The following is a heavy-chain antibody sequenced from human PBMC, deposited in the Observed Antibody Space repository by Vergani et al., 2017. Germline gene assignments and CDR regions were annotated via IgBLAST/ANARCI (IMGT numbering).Heavy chain of an antibody. CDR1: GGSFSGYY. D-gene: IGHD5-18*01. Sequence: QVQLQQWGAGLLKPSETLSLTCAVYGGSFSGYYWSWIRQPPGKGLEWIGEINNSGSTNYNPSLKSRVTISVDTSKNQFSLQLSSVTAADTAVYYCARGGWGEYSYGSYYYYGLDVWGQGTTVTVSS. CDR2: INNSGST. CDR3: ARGGWGEYSYGSYYYYGLDV. J-gene: IGHJ6*02. V-gene: IGHV4-34*01.